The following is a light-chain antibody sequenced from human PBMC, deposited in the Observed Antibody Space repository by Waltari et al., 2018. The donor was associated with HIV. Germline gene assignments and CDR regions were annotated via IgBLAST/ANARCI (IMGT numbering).Light chain of an antibody. J-gene: IGLJ2*01. CDR3: SSFTSRRILV. V-gene: IGLV2-14*03. CDR1: SSDIGGYKF. Sequence: QSALTQPASVSGSPGQSITISCTGTSSDIGGYKFVSWYQQHPGKAPKLLIYDVSNRPSAFSDRFSGSKSGNTASLTISGLQPEDEADYHCSSFTSRRILVFGGGTKLTL. CDR2: DVS.